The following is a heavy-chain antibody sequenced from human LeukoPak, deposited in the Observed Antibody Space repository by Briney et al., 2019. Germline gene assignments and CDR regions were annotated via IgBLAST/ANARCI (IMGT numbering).Heavy chain of an antibody. CDR1: GFSFTIHA. V-gene: IGHV3-30*10. Sequence: GGSLRLSWAASGFSFTIHAMHWVRQAPGKGLEWVAVVSHDGSTQYYTDSVRGRFTISRDNSKSTFYLQMNRLRTDDTAVYYCARAIVGTENFAYWGQGTLVTVSS. CDR3: ARAIVGTENFAY. D-gene: IGHD5-12*01. CDR2: VSHDGSTQ. J-gene: IGHJ4*02.